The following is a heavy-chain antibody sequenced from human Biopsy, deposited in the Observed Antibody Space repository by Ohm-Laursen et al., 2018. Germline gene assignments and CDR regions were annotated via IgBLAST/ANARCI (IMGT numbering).Heavy chain of an antibody. Sequence: GSSVKVSCKASGYSFTSYYMHWVRQAPGQGFEWMGIINPSGGSTDYAQKFQGRVTMTRDTSTSTVYMELISLRSDDTAVYYCAKGGHKAWLDSWGQGALVTVSS. CDR2: INPSGGST. D-gene: IGHD1-26*01. V-gene: IGHV1-46*01. J-gene: IGHJ5*01. CDR3: AKGGHKAWLDS. CDR1: GYSFTSYY.